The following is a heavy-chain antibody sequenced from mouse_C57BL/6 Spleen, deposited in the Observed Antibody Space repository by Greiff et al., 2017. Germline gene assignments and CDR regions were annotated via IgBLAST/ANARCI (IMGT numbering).Heavy chain of an antibody. V-gene: IGHV1-52*01. CDR3: ARSSWDYAMDY. D-gene: IGHD4-1*01. Sequence: QVQLQQPGAELVRPGSSVKLSCTASGYTFTSYWMHWVKQRPIQGLEWIGNIDPSDSETHYNQKFKDKATLTVDKSSSTAYMQLSSLTSEDSAVYYCARSSWDYAMDYWGQGTSVTVSS. J-gene: IGHJ4*01. CDR2: IDPSDSET. CDR1: GYTFTSYW.